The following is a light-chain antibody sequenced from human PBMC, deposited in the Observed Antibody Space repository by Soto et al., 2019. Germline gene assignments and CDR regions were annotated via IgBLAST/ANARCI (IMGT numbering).Light chain of an antibody. J-gene: IGKJ1*01. V-gene: IGKV1-5*03. CDR1: QSINSW. Sequence: DLQMTQSPSTLSASVGDRVTITCRASQSINSWLAWYQQKPGKAPNLLIYKASNLASGVPSRFSGSGSETEFTLTISSLQPDDFATFYCQQYSTYPWTFGQGTRVEIK. CDR2: KAS. CDR3: QQYSTYPWT.